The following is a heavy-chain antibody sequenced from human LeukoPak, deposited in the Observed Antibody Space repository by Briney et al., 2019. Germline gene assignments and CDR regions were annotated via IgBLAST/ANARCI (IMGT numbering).Heavy chain of an antibody. Sequence: GGSLRLSCAASGFALSSYAMSWVRQTPGKGLEWVSVTRGSDASKHYLDSAKGRFTISRDTSNNTLYLQMNSLRAEDTAVYYCATPAAYFYDGGGYLSHWGQGTLVTVSS. V-gene: IGHV3-23*01. D-gene: IGHD3-22*01. CDR1: GFALSSYA. J-gene: IGHJ4*02. CDR2: TRGSDASK. CDR3: ATPAAYFYDGGGYLSH.